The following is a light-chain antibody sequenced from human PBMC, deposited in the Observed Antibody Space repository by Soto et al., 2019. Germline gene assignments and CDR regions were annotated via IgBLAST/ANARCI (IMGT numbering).Light chain of an antibody. CDR3: QQYNNWPPMT. J-gene: IGKJ1*01. CDR1: QSVGSN. CDR2: GAS. V-gene: IGKV3-15*01. Sequence: EIVMTQSPATLSVSPGERATLSCRASQSVGSNLAWFQQKPGQAPRLLLYGASTRATGIPARFSGSGSGTEFTLTISSLQSEDFVVYYCQQYNNWPPMTFGQGT.